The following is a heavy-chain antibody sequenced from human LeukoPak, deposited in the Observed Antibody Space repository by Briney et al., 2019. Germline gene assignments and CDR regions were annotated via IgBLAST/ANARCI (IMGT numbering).Heavy chain of an antibody. D-gene: IGHD2-2*01. CDR3: ARVRVPIAAVPTGGDYYYMDV. V-gene: IGHV1-2*02. J-gene: IGHJ6*03. Sequence: GASVKVPCKASGYTFSGYYIHWVRQAPGPGVEWMGWINPNSGGTNYAQKFQGRVTMTRDTSISTAYMELSRLRSDDTAVYYCARVRVPIAAVPTGGDYYYMDVWGKGTTVTVS. CDR2: INPNSGGT. CDR1: GYTFSGYY.